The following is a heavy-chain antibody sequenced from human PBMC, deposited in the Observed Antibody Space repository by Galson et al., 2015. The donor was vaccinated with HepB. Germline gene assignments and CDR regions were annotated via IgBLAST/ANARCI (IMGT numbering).Heavy chain of an antibody. J-gene: IGHJ2*01. CDR3: AREEVGRWHFDL. D-gene: IGHD1-26*01. Sequence: SLRLSCATSGFTFSSYSMYWVRQAPGKGLEWVSYISSSSSTIYYADSVKGRFTISRDNAKNSLYLQMNSLRDEDTAVYYCAREEVGRWHFDLWGRGTLVTVSS. V-gene: IGHV3-48*02. CDR1: GFTFSSYS. CDR2: ISSSSSTI.